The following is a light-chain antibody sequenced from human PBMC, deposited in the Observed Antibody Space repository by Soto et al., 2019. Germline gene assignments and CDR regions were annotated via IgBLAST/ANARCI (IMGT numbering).Light chain of an antibody. V-gene: IGKV3-20*01. Sequence: EIVLTQSPGTLSSSPGERATLSCRASQTVTSNYLAWYQRKPGQAPRLLIYGASSRATGIPDRFSGSGSGTDFTLTITRLEPEDFAVYFCQQYGSSPSTFGQGTKVEIK. J-gene: IGKJ1*01. CDR1: QTVTSNY. CDR2: GAS. CDR3: QQYGSSPST.